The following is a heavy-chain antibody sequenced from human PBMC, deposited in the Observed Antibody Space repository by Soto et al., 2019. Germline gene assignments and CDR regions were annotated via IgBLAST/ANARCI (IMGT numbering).Heavy chain of an antibody. CDR2: ISVYNGHT. V-gene: IGHV1-18*01. J-gene: IGHJ6*02. D-gene: IGHD3-3*01. CDR3: ARDVDFGGGYTSYYYGMDV. Sequence: GASVKVSCKASGYMFSSFGISWVRQAPGQGLEWMGWISVYNGHTKYAKKWQGRVTMTTDTSTSRAYMELGSLRSDDTAVYFCARDVDFGGGYTSYYYGMDVWGQGTTVTVSS. CDR1: GYMFSSFG.